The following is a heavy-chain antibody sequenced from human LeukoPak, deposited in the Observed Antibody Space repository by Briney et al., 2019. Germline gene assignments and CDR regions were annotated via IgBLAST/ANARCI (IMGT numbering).Heavy chain of an antibody. CDR3: ARDQGSSLGMDV. Sequence: SDTLSLTCTVSGGSVTGYYWSWIRQPPGKGLEWIGYIHHSGNTKNNPSLESRVTMSVDTSNNQLSLRLSSVTAADTAVYYCARDQGSSLGMDVWGQGTTVTV. J-gene: IGHJ6*02. CDR1: GGSVTGYY. CDR2: IHHSGNT. V-gene: IGHV4-59*02. D-gene: IGHD6-13*01.